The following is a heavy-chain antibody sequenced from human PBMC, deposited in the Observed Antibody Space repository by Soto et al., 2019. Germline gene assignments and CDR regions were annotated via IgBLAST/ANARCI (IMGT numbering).Heavy chain of an antibody. V-gene: IGHV1-69*13. CDR3: ARDSNAESAGWNHDYYYYGMDV. D-gene: IGHD1-1*01. CDR2: IIPIFGTA. Sequence: SVKVSCKASGGTFSSYAISWVRQAPGQGLEWMGGIIPIFGTANYAQKFQGRVAITADESTSTAYMELSSLRSEDTAVYYCARDSNAESAGWNHDYYYYGMDVWGQETTVTV. J-gene: IGHJ6*02. CDR1: GGTFSSYA.